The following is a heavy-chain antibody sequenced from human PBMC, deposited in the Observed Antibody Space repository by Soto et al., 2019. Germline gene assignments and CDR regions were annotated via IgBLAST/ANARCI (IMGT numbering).Heavy chain of an antibody. CDR2: IYYSGST. D-gene: IGHD3-9*01. V-gene: IGHV4-59*11. Sequence: PSETLSLTCTVSGGSINNHYWSWIRQPPGQGLEWIGYIYYSGSTNYNPSLKSRVTMSVDTSKNQFSLKLSSLTAADTAIYYCARANWLFDYWGQGTLVTVSS. CDR3: ARANWLFDY. J-gene: IGHJ4*02. CDR1: GGSINNHY.